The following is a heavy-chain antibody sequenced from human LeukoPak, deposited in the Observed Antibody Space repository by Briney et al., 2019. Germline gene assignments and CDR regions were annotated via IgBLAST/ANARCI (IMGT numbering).Heavy chain of an antibody. Sequence: GGSLRLSCAASGVTFSTYWMHWVRQAPGKGLVWVSRISGDGSATIYADSVKGRFTISRDNAENTMYLQMNSLTVEDTAVYYCTRRVSATRWFDPWGQGTLVTVSS. J-gene: IGHJ5*02. CDR1: GVTFSTYW. CDR3: TRRVSATRWFDP. CDR2: ISGDGSAT. D-gene: IGHD2-15*01. V-gene: IGHV3-74*01.